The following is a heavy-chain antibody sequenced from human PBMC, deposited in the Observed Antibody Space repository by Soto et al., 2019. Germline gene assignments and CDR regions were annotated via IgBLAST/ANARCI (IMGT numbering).Heavy chain of an antibody. CDR2: SSGSGGGT. Sequence: VQLLESGGGLVQPGGSLRLSCAASGFTFSSYAMSWVRQAPGKELEWVSASSGSGGGTYYADSVKGRFTISRDNTKHTLYLQMNSLRAEDTAVYYCARRGSGSYYDYWGQGTLVTVSS. CDR3: ARRGSGSYYDY. J-gene: IGHJ4*02. V-gene: IGHV3-23*01. D-gene: IGHD1-26*01. CDR1: GFTFSSYA.